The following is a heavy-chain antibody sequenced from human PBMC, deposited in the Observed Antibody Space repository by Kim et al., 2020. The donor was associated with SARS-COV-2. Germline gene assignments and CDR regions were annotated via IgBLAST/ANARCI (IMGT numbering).Heavy chain of an antibody. V-gene: IGHV4-39*01. CDR1: GGSISSSNYY. Sequence: SETLSLTCTVSGGSISSSNYYWGWIRQRPGKGREWKGSICYSGNTYYNPSLKGRVTISIDTSKNQFSLKLGSVTAADMAVYYCARGYIVVVPAAYGGAFVIWGQATMGTVSS. CDR3: ARGYIVVVPAAYGGAFVI. CDR2: ICYSGNT. D-gene: IGHD2-2*01. J-gene: IGHJ3*02.